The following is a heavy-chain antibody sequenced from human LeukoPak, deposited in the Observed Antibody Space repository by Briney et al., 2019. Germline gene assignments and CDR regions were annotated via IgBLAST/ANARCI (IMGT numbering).Heavy chain of an antibody. CDR1: GYTFTDYY. D-gene: IGHD1-1*01. CDR3: ARDTRYNWNDKGYNAFDV. V-gene: IGHV1-2*02. Sequence: ASVKVSCKASGYTFTDYYIHWVRQAPGQGLEWMGWINPKSGGTNYAQKFQGRVTLTRDTSISTTYMELSGLRSDDTAVYYCARDTRYNWNDKGYNAFDVWGQGTMVTVSS. CDR2: INPKSGGT. J-gene: IGHJ3*01.